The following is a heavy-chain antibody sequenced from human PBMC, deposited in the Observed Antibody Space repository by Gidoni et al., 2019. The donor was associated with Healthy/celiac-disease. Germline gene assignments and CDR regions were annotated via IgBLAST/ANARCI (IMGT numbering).Heavy chain of an antibody. CDR1: GLTFSDYY. D-gene: IGHD6-19*01. CDR3: ASGGENVAVAILWY. J-gene: IGHJ4*02. CDR2: ISSSSSYT. V-gene: IGHV3-11*06. Sequence: QVQLVESGGSLVKPGGSLRLSCAASGLTFSDYYMSWIRQAPGKGLEWVTYISSSSSYTNYADSVKGRFTISRDNAKNSLYLQMNSLRAEDTAVYYCASGGENVAVAILWYWGQGTLVTVSS.